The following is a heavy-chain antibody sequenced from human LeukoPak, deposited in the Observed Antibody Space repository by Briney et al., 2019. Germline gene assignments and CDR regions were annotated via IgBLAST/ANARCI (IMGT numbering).Heavy chain of an antibody. D-gene: IGHD6-13*01. CDR2: IRYDGSNK. V-gene: IGHV3-30*02. CDR1: GFTFSTYG. J-gene: IGHJ5*02. CDR3: TKAGGGSSWFNWFDP. Sequence: GGSLRLSCAASGFTFSTYGMHWVRQAPGKGLEWVAFIRYDGSNKDYADSVKGRFTISRDNSKKTLYLRMNSLRAEDTAVYYCTKAGGGSSWFNWFDPWGQGTLVTVSS.